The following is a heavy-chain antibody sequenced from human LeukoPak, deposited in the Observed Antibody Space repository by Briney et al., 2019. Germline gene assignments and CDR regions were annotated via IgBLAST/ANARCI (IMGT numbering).Heavy chain of an antibody. CDR3: ARALYSYGHFDY. CDR2: IIPIFGTA. J-gene: IGHJ4*02. Sequence: ASVTVSCKASGGTFSSYAISWVRQAPGQGLEWMGGIIPIFGTANYAQKFQGRVTITADESTSTAYMELSSLRSEDTAVYYCARALYSYGHFDYWGQGTLVTVSS. V-gene: IGHV1-69*13. D-gene: IGHD5-18*01. CDR1: GGTFSSYA.